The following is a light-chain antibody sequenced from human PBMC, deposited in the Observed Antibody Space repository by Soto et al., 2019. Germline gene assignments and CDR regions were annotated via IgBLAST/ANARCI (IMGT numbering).Light chain of an antibody. J-gene: IGLJ2*01. CDR2: EVS. V-gene: IGLV2-14*01. Sequence: QSALTQPASVSGSPGQSITISCTGTSSDVGGYNYVSWYQQHPGKAPKLMIYEVSNRPSGVSNRFSGSKSGNTASLTISGRQAEDEAGYYGSSYTSSSTYVVFGGGTKLTVL. CDR1: SSDVGGYNY. CDR3: SSYTSSSTYVV.